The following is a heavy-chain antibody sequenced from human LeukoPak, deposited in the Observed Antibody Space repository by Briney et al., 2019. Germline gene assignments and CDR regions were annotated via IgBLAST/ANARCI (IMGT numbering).Heavy chain of an antibody. D-gene: IGHD6-6*01. CDR3: VRVSSSRGKLDAFDI. V-gene: IGHV1-18*01. CDR2: ISAYNGNT. CDR1: GYTFTSYG. Sequence: ASVKVSCKASGYTFTSYGISWVRQAPGQGLEWMGWISAYNGNTNYAQNLQDRVTMTIDTSTSTAYMELRSLRFDDTAVYYCVRVSSSRGKLDAFDIWGQGTMVTVSS. J-gene: IGHJ3*02.